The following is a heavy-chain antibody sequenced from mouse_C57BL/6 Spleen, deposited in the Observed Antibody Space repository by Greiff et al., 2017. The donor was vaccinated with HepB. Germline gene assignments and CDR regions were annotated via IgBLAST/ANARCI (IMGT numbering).Heavy chain of an antibody. CDR3: ARSGYYGSSYKAWFAY. D-gene: IGHD1-1*01. V-gene: IGHV1-82*01. CDR2: IYPGDGDT. CDR1: GYAFSSSW. Sequence: VQLQQSGPELVKPGASVKISCKASGYAFSSSWMNWVKQRPGKGLEWIGRIYPGDGDTNYNGKFKGKATLTADKSSSTAYMQLSSLTSEDSAVYFCARSGYYGSSYKAWFAYWGQGTLVTVSA. J-gene: IGHJ3*01.